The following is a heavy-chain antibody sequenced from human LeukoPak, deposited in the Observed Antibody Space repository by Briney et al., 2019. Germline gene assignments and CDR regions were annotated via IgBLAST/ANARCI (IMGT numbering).Heavy chain of an antibody. J-gene: IGHJ4*02. V-gene: IGHV1-18*01. Sequence: RAASVKVSCKASGYTFTSYGISWVRQAPGQGLEWMGWISAYNGNTNYAQRLQGRVTMTTDTSTSTAYVELRSLRSDDTAVYYCAKGSVVAATPFDYWGQGTLVTVSS. CDR3: AKGSVVAATPFDY. CDR2: ISAYNGNT. D-gene: IGHD2-15*01. CDR1: GYTFTSYG.